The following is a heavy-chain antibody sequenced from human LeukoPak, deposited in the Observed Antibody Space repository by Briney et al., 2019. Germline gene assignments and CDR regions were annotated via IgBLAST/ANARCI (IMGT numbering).Heavy chain of an antibody. CDR2: IYYSGRT. J-gene: IGHJ4*02. CDR3: VIDPGGSGWYFDY. Sequence: SETLSLTCTVSGDSISSYYWSWIRQPPGKGLEWIGHIYYSGRTNYNPSLKSRVTISVDTSKNQFSLKLSSVTAADTAVYYCVIDPGGSGWYFDYWGQGTLVTVSS. D-gene: IGHD6-19*01. V-gene: IGHV4-59*01. CDR1: GDSISSYY.